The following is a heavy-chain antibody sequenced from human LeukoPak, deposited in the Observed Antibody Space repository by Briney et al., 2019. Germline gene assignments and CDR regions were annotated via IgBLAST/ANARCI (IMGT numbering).Heavy chain of an antibody. V-gene: IGHV3-21*01. CDR3: ARGPAAAGGDYYFDY. J-gene: IGHJ4*02. Sequence: RGSLRLSCAASGFTFSSYSMNWVRQAPGKGLEWVSSISSSSSYIYYADSVKGRFTISRDNAKNSLYLQMNSLRAEDTAVYYCARGPAAAGGDYYFDYWGQGTLVTVSS. CDR2: ISSSSSYI. D-gene: IGHD6-13*01. CDR1: GFTFSSYS.